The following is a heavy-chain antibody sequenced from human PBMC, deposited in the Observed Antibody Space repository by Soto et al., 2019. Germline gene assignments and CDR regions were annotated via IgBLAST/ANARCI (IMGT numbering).Heavy chain of an antibody. CDR2: INPRXXSX. D-gene: IGHD2-15*01. CDR3: ARGGGFSPYYYNLDV. CDR1: GYTLNTYY. V-gene: IGHV1-46*02. Sequence: ASVKVSSKASGYTLNTYYMHSVRQAPGQGTEWMGIINPRXXSXTXXXNXXXRVTMTRDTSSSTVYMELSSLRSEDTAVYYCARGGGFSPYYYNLDVWGQGTTVTVSS. J-gene: IGHJ6*02.